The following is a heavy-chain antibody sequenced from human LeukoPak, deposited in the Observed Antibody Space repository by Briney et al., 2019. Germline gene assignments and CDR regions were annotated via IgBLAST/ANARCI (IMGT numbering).Heavy chain of an antibody. Sequence: ASVKVSCKASGYTFTSYYMHWVRQAPGQGLEWMGIINPSGGSTSYAQKFQGRVTMTRDTSTSTVYMELSSLRSEDTAVYYCARVVLSYVSGSPTFDYWGQGTLVTVSS. CDR2: INPSGGST. V-gene: IGHV1-46*01. CDR1: GYTFTSYY. CDR3: ARVVLSYVSGSPTFDY. D-gene: IGHD3-16*01. J-gene: IGHJ4*02.